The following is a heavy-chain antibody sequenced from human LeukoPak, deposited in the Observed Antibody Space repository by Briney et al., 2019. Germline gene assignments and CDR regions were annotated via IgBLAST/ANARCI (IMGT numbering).Heavy chain of an antibody. CDR2: IYNSGST. CDR1: GGSISTYY. CDR3: ARHDSGWSFDY. V-gene: IGHV4-59*01. J-gene: IGHJ4*02. Sequence: PSETLSLTCKVSGGSISTYYWSWFRQPPGKGLEWIGYIYNSGSTTYNPSLKSRVTISVDTSKNQFSLKLTSVTATDTAVYYCARHDSGWSFDYWGQGALVTVSS. D-gene: IGHD6-19*01.